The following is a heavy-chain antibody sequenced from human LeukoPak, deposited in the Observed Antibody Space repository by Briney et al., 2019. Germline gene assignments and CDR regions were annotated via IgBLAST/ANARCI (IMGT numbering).Heavy chain of an antibody. CDR3: ARGGSGGSPLDY. V-gene: IGHV4-30-4*01. J-gene: IGHJ4*02. Sequence: SQTLSLTCTVSGGSISSGDYCWSWIRQPPGKGLEWIGYIYYSGSTYYNPSLKSRVTISVDTSKNQFSLKLSSVTAADTAVYYCARGGSGGSPLDYWGQGTLVTVSS. CDR2: IYYSGST. D-gene: IGHD2-15*01. CDR1: GGSISSGDYC.